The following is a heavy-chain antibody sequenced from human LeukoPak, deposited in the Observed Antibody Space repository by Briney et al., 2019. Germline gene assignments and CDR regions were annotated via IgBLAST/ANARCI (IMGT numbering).Heavy chain of an antibody. Sequence: PGGSLRLSCTASGFTFSDYYMNWVRQAPGKGLEWISYIRNSGSATYYADSVKGRFTISRDSAKNSLYLQMSSPRAEDTALYYCAGRCSVTRCHFSSYGMDVWGQGTTVTVSS. J-gene: IGHJ6*02. CDR1: GFTFSDYY. V-gene: IGHV3-11*04. CDR2: IRNSGSAT. CDR3: AGRCSVTRCHFSSYGMDV. D-gene: IGHD2-15*01.